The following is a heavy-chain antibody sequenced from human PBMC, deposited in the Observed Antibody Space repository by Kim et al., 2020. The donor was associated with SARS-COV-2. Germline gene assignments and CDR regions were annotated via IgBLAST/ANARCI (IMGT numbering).Heavy chain of an antibody. V-gene: IGHV3-11*01. J-gene: IGHJ6*02. Sequence: GGSLSLSCAGSGFTFSDYYMTWIRQAPGQGLELLSYISSSGTAIYYADSVKGRFTISRDNANNSLFLQMNSLRAEDTAVYYCARALPRDYCGLDGWGRGTAVTVSS. CDR3: ARALPRDYCGLDG. CDR2: ISSSGTAI. CDR1: GFTFSDYY. D-gene: IGHD1-26*01.